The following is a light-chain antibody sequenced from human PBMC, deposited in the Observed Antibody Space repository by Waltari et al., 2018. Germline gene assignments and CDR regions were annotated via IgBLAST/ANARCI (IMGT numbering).Light chain of an antibody. CDR1: SSAVDY. J-gene: IGLJ2*01. CDR3: TSYADIIPVV. CDR2: DVH. Sequence: QSALTQPASVSGSPGQSITISCTGRSSAVDYVSWYQQFPGKAPKVLIYDVHRRPSGVSNRFSGSKSGSTASLTISGLQPQDEADYYCTSYADIIPVVFGGGTKLTVL. V-gene: IGLV2-14*03.